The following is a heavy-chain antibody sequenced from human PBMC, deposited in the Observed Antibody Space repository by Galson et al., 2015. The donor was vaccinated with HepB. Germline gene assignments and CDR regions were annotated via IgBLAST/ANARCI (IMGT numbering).Heavy chain of an antibody. V-gene: IGHV3-7*01. Sequence: SLRLSCAASGFTFSSYWMSWVRQAPGKGLEWVANIKQDGSEKYYVDPVKGRFTISRDNSKNTLYLQMNSLRAEDTAVYYCAKDGYCSGGSCYYMDVWGKGTTVTVSS. CDR1: GFTFSSYW. CDR2: IKQDGSEK. CDR3: AKDGYCSGGSCYYMDV. J-gene: IGHJ6*03. D-gene: IGHD2-15*01.